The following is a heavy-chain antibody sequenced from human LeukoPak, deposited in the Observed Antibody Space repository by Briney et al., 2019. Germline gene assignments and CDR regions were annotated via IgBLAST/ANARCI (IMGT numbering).Heavy chain of an antibody. CDR1: GGSISNYY. Sequence: SETLSLTCTVSGGSISNYYWTWIRQFPGKGLEWIGYIYYSGSTNYNPSLKSRDTISVETSKNQFSLKLNSVTAADAAVYYCGRTGIGSSYYYGMDVWGQGTTVTVSS. V-gene: IGHV4-59*01. CDR3: GRTGIGSSYYYGMDV. CDR2: IYYSGST. J-gene: IGHJ6*02. D-gene: IGHD6-6*01.